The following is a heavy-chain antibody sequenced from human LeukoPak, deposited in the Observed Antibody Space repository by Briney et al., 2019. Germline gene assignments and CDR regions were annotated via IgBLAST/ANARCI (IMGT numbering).Heavy chain of an antibody. Sequence: TXXVXGXSXXXSSYYWGWIRQPPGNGLEWIGSTYYSGSTYYNASLKSRVTISVYTAKDEFSLKLSSVTAADTAVYYCARHVRMAGAIRYFDYWGQGTLVTVSS. D-gene: IGHD1-26*01. CDR1: GXSXXXSSYY. J-gene: IGHJ4*02. CDR3: ARHVRMAGAIRYFDY. V-gene: IGHV4-39*01. CDR2: TYYSGST.